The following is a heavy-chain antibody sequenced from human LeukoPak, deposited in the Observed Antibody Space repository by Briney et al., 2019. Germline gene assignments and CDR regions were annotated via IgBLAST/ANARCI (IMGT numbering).Heavy chain of an antibody. D-gene: IGHD5-12*01. J-gene: IGHJ5*02. CDR3: ARDPDIGWFDP. Sequence: GGSLRLSCAASGFTFSAYEMNWVRQAPGRGLEWVSYISSSGSTIYYADSVRGRFTMSRDNAKTLYLQMNSLRAEDTAVYYCARDPDIGWFDPWGQGTLVTVSS. CDR1: GFTFSAYE. CDR2: ISSSGSTI. V-gene: IGHV3-48*03.